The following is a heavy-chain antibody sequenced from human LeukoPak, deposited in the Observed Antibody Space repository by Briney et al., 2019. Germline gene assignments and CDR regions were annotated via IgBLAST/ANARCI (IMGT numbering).Heavy chain of an antibody. Sequence: GGSLRLSCAASGFTLSNFWMNWVRQAPGKGLEWVAIIKQDGSEKYYVDSVKGRLTISRDNAKNSVYLQMNSLRAEDTAMYYCARGYGGTSDCWGQGTLVAVSS. D-gene: IGHD4-23*01. J-gene: IGHJ4*02. CDR3: ARGYGGTSDC. V-gene: IGHV3-7*04. CDR2: IKQDGSEK. CDR1: GFTLSNFW.